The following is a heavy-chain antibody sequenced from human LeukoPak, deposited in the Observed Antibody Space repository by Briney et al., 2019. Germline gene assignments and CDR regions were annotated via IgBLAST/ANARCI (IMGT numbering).Heavy chain of an antibody. Sequence: ASVKVSCKASGYTFTSYDINWVRQATGQGLEWMGWMNPNSGNTGYAQKFQGRVTMTRNTSISTAYMELSSLRSEDTAVYYCARGVVGGLLWFGEIPYRFDYWGQGTLVTVSS. V-gene: IGHV1-8*02. CDR3: ARGVVGGLLWFGEIPYRFDY. CDR2: MNPNSGNT. J-gene: IGHJ4*02. CDR1: GYTFTSYD. D-gene: IGHD3-10*01.